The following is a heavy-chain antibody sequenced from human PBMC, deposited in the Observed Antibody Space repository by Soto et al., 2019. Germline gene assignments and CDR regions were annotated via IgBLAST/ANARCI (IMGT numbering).Heavy chain of an antibody. CDR3: ARGIKYGAYSRWFDP. D-gene: IGHD4-17*01. Sequence: ASVKVSCKVSGYTLTELSMHWVRQAPGKGLEYLGWMNPNSGNTAYVQKFQGRVTMTWDTSITTAYMELSSLRSEDTAVYFCARGIKYGAYSRWFDPWGQGTLVTVSS. V-gene: IGHV1-8*01. CDR2: MNPNSGNT. J-gene: IGHJ5*02. CDR1: GYTLTELS.